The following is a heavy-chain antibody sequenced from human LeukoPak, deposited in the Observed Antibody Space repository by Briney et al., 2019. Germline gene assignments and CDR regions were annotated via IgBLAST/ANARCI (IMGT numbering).Heavy chain of an antibody. CDR1: GYSFAGYW. J-gene: IGHJ4*02. Sequence: GESLKISCKGSGYSFAGYWIAWVRQMPGKGLEWVGLIFPGDSSARYSPSFQGQVTVSVDKSISTAYLQWSSLKASDTAIYYCAREQWGNLHYWGQGTQVSVSS. D-gene: IGHD1/OR15-1a*01. CDR2: IFPGDSSA. V-gene: IGHV5-51*01. CDR3: AREQWGNLHY.